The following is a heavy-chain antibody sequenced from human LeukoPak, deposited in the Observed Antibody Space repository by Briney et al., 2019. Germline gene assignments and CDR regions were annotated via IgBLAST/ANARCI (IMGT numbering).Heavy chain of an antibody. Sequence: ASVKVSCKASGYTFTSYGISWVRQAPGQGLDWMGWISAHNVYTNYAQTLQGRVTMTKDTSTSTAYMELRSLRSDDTAVYYCARDPREIRGYSGYDSPNYYYYYGMDVWGQGTTVTVSS. CDR3: ARDPREIRGYSGYDSPNYYYYYGMDV. D-gene: IGHD5-12*01. CDR2: ISAHNVYT. V-gene: IGHV1-18*01. CDR1: GYTFTSYG. J-gene: IGHJ6*02.